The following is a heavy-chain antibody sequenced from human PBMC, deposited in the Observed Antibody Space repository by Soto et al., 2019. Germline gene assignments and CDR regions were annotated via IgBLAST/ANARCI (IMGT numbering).Heavy chain of an antibody. CDR1: GGSVSSYY. CDR2: IYYSGST. CDR3: ARSITIFGVVQGGWFDP. V-gene: IGHV4-59*02. Sequence: SETLSLTCTVSGGSVSSYYWSWIRKPPGKGLEWIAYIYYSGSTDYNPSLKSRVTISVDTSKNQFSLKLSSVTAADTAVYYCARSITIFGVVQGGWFDPWGQGTLVTVSS. J-gene: IGHJ5*02. D-gene: IGHD3-3*01.